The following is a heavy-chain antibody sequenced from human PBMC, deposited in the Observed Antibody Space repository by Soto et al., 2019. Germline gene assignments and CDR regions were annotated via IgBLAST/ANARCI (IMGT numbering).Heavy chain of an antibody. CDR3: ARDGYSGYKGIDY. D-gene: IGHD5-12*01. V-gene: IGHV4-31*03. CDR2: IYYSGST. J-gene: IGHJ4*02. CDR1: GGSISSGGYY. Sequence: TLSLTCTVSGGSISSGGYYWSWIRQHPGKGLEWIGYIYYSGSTYYNPSLKSRVTISVDTSKNQFSLKLSSVTAADTAVYYCARDGYSGYKGIDYWGQGTLVTVSS.